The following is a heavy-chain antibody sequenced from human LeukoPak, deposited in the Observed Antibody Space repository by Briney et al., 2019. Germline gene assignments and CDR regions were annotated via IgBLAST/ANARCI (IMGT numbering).Heavy chain of an antibody. D-gene: IGHD3-22*01. Sequence: ASVKVSCKVSGYTLTELSMHWVRQAPGKGLEWMGGFDPEDGETIYAQKFQGRVTMTEDTSTDSAYMELSSLRSEDTAVYYCATGYDSSGSTFDYWGQGTLVTVSS. CDR2: FDPEDGET. CDR3: ATGYDSSGSTFDY. V-gene: IGHV1-24*01. CDR1: GYTLTELS. J-gene: IGHJ4*02.